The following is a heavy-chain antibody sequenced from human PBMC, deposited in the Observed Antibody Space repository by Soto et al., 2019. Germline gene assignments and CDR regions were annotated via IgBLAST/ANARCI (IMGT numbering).Heavy chain of an antibody. CDR3: ARGPPHV. J-gene: IGHJ4*02. V-gene: IGHV4-30-2*01. Sequence: SETLSLTCTVSGGSITSITNHYCSWIRQPPGKGLEWIGYIYHSGSTYYNPSLKSRVTISVDRSKNQFSLKLSSVTAADTAVYYCARGPPHVWGQGTLVTVSS. D-gene: IGHD3-16*01. CDR2: IYHSGST. CDR1: GGSITSITNHY.